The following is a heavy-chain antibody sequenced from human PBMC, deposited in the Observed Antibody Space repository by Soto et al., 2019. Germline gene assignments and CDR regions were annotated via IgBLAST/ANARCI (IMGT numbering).Heavy chain of an antibody. CDR1: GGSISSGDYY. V-gene: IGHV4-30-4*02. D-gene: IGHD3-22*01. CDR3: ANYDTSGYGMDY. Sequence: PSETLSLTCTVSGGSISSGDYYWSWIRQPPGKGLEWIGCIYYSGSTYYNPSLKSRVTISVDTSNNQFSLKLSSVTAADTAVYYCANYDTSGYGMDYWGQGTLVTVSS. CDR2: IYYSGST. J-gene: IGHJ4*02.